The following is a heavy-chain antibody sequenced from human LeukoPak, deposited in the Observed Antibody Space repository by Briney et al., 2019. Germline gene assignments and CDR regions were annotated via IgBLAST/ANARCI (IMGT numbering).Heavy chain of an antibody. J-gene: IGHJ5*02. CDR2: IIPIFGTA. CDR3: ARARSPSSGYLLRDHNWFDP. Sequence: SVTVSCKASGGTFNSYAISWVRQAPGQGLEWMGGIIPIFGTANYAQKVQGRVTITTDESTTTAYMELSSLRSEDTAVYYCARARSPSSGYLLRDHNWFDPWGQGTLVTVSS. D-gene: IGHD3-22*01. CDR1: GGTFNSYA. V-gene: IGHV1-69*05.